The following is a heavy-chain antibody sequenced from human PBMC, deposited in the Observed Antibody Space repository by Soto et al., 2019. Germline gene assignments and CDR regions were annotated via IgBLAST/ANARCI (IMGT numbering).Heavy chain of an antibody. CDR3: AKGGPTFLNWFGP. CDR1: GFTFSSYA. Sequence: LRLSCAASGFTFSSYAMNWVRQAPGKGLEWISVISNSGHSAYYADSVRGRFTISRDNSKNTLYLQIKSLRAEDTAAYYCAKGGPTFLNWFGPWGQGTLVTVSS. D-gene: IGHD5-12*01. J-gene: IGHJ5*02. V-gene: IGHV3-23*01. CDR2: ISNSGHSA.